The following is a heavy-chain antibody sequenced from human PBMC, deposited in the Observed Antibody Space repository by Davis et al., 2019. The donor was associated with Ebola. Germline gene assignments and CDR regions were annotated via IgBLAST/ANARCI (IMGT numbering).Heavy chain of an antibody. V-gene: IGHV3-23*01. Sequence: GESLKISCAASGFTFSSYAMSWVRQAPGKGLEWVSAISGSGGSTYYADSVKGRFTISRDNSKNTLYLQMNSLRAEDAAVYYCARGRAVGPHNWFDPWGQGTLVTVSS. CDR3: ARGRAVGPHNWFDP. CDR2: ISGSGGST. CDR1: GFTFSSYA. J-gene: IGHJ5*02. D-gene: IGHD1-26*01.